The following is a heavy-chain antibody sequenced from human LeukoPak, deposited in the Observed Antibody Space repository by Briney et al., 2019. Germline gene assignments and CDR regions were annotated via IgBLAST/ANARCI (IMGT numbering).Heavy chain of an antibody. J-gene: IGHJ3*02. CDR1: GDSVSSKSAA. CDR3: ARDSHKFDSSGYYPDAFDI. Sequence: SQTLSLTCSISGDSVSSKSAAWNWIRQSPSRGLEWLGRTYYRSKWYNDYAVSVKSRISINPDTSKNQFSLQLNSVTPEDTGVYYCARDSHKFDSSGYYPDAFDIWGQGTMVTVSS. V-gene: IGHV6-1*01. CDR2: TYYRSKWYN. D-gene: IGHD3-22*01.